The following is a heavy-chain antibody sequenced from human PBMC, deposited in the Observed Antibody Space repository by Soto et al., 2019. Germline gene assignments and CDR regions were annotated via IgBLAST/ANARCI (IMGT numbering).Heavy chain of an antibody. CDR2: INHSGTT. CDR3: ARGWRFDP. J-gene: IGHJ5*02. CDR1: GGSFRSYQ. D-gene: IGHD3-3*01. Sequence: QVPLQQWGAGPLKPSETLSLTCAVRGGSFRSYQWSWIRPTPGQGLEWIGEINHSGTTNYNPSLKSRSTMSVDTSKKEFSLKLTSVTAADTAVYYCARGWRFDPGGQGTLVTVSS. V-gene: IGHV4-34*01.